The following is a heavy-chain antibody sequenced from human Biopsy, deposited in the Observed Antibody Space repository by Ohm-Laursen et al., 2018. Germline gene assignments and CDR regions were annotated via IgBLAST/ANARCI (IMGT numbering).Heavy chain of an antibody. CDR2: ISWNSGSI. CDR1: GFKFDDYG. V-gene: IGHV3-9*01. J-gene: IGHJ3*01. D-gene: IGHD3-9*01. CDR3: ARGCYDIGTGYHYDVFDF. Sequence: SLRLSCAASGFKFDDYGMNWVRQVPGKGLEWVSRISWNSGSIGYVDSVKGRFTISRDNAKNSLYLQMNSLKAEDTALYYCARGCYDIGTGYHYDVFDFWGRGTLVTVSS.